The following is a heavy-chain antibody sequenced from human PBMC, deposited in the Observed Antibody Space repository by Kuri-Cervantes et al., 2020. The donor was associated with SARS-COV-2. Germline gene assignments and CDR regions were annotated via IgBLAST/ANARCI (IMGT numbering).Heavy chain of an antibody. CDR3: AQGGIVVVPAAILAEYFQH. V-gene: IGHV1-24*01. CDR2: FDPEDGET. CDR1: GYTFTSYD. J-gene: IGHJ1*01. D-gene: IGHD2-2*01. Sequence: ASVKVSCKASGYTFTSYDINWVRQATEQGLEWMGGFDPEDGETIYAQKFQGRVTMTEDTSTDTAYMELSSLRSEDTAVYYCAQGGIVVVPAAILAEYFQHCGQGILTVSS.